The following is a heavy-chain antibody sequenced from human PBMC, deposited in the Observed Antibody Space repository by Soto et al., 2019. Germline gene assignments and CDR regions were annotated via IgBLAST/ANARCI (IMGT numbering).Heavy chain of an antibody. J-gene: IGHJ4*02. CDR3: ANSPDTSEAYFDY. Sequence: LRLSCAASGFTFSGYGMHWVRQAPGKGREWVAGISYDGGNKYYADSVKGRFTISRDNSKNTLYLQMNSLRAEDTAVYYCANSPDTSEAYFDYWGQGTLVTVSS. CDR1: GFTFSGYG. V-gene: IGHV3-30*18. D-gene: IGHD3-16*01. CDR2: ISYDGGNK.